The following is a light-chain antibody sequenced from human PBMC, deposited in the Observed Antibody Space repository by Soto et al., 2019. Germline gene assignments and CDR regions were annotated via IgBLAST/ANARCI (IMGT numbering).Light chain of an antibody. J-gene: IGLJ3*02. Sequence: QSVLTQPPSVSGAPGQRVTISCTGSSSNIGAGYDVHWYQQLPGTAPKLLIYGNSNRPSGVPDRFAGSKSGTSASLAITGLQAEDEADYCCECYDSSLGGLFGGGTQLTVL. CDR3: ECYDSSLGGL. V-gene: IGLV1-40*01. CDR2: GNS. CDR1: SSNIGAGYD.